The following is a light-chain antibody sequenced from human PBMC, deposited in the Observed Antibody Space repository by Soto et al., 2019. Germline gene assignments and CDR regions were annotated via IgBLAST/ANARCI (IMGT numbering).Light chain of an antibody. J-gene: IGKJ1*01. Sequence: EIVLTQSPGTLSLSPGERATLSCRASQSVISSYLAWYQQKPGQAPRLLIYGASSRATGIPDRFSGSGSGTDFTLTISRLEPEDFAVYYCQQYDSSPWTCGQGTKVEIK. CDR3: QQYDSSPWT. CDR1: QSVISSY. CDR2: GAS. V-gene: IGKV3-20*01.